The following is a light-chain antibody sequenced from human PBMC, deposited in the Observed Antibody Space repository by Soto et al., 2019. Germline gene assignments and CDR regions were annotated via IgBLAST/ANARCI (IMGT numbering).Light chain of an antibody. J-gene: IGLJ2*01. Sequence: QSALTQPPSASGSPGQSVTISCTGTSSDVGGYNYVSWYQQHPGKAPKLMIYEVSTRPAGVPDLFSGSTSGNTDSLTVSGLQAEDEADYYCSTYAGSTRVVSGRTKLTVL. CDR3: STYAGSTRV. V-gene: IGLV2-8*01. CDR1: SSDVGGYNY. CDR2: EVS.